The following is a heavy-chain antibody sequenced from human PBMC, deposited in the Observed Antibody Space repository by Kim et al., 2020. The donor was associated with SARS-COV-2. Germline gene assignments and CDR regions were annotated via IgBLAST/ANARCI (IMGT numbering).Heavy chain of an antibody. CDR1: GYTFTSYG. CDR3: ARVGRLTYYDFWSGSYGMDV. Sequence: ASVKVSCKASGYTFTSYGISWVRQAPGQGLEWMGWISAYNGNTNYAQKLQGRVTMTTDTSTSTAYMELRSLRSDDTAVYYCARVGRLTYYDFWSGSYGMDVWGQGTTVTVSS. J-gene: IGHJ6*02. D-gene: IGHD3-3*01. V-gene: IGHV1-18*04. CDR2: ISAYNGNT.